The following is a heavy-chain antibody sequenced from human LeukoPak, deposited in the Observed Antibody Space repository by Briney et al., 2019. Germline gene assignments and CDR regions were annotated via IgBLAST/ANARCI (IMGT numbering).Heavy chain of an antibody. CDR3: ARSRIAAGSPIQY. V-gene: IGHV1-18*01. D-gene: IGHD6-13*01. J-gene: IGHJ4*02. CDR2: ISGYNGNT. Sequence: ASVKVSCKASGHIFTSYAITWVRQAPGQGLEWMGWISGYNGNTNYAEKLQGRVTMTTDTSTSTAYMELRSLRSDDTAVYYCARSRIAAGSPIQYWGQGTLVTVSS. CDR1: GHIFTSYA.